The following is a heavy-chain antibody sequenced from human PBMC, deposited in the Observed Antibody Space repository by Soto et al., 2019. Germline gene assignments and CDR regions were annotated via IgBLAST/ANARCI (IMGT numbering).Heavy chain of an antibody. CDR3: ARVRYSGYDHYYYYMDV. CDR1: GGSIISYY. CDR2: IYYSGST. Sequence: PSETLSLTCTVAGGSIISYYWSWIRKPPGKGLEWIGYIYYSGSTNYNPSLKSRVTISVDTSKNQFSLKLSSVTAADTAVYYCARVRYSGYDHYYYYMDVWGKGTTVTVSS. V-gene: IGHV4-59*01. J-gene: IGHJ6*03. D-gene: IGHD5-12*01.